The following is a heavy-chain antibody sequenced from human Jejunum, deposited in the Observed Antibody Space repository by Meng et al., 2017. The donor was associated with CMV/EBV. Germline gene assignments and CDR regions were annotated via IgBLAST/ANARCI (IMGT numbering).Heavy chain of an antibody. J-gene: IGHJ4*02. CDR2: IKQDGSEK. CDR3: ARNARGSGY. D-gene: IGHD3-10*01. Sequence: SCAASGFTFNTYAMSWVRQAPGKGLGWVANIKQDGSEKYYVDSVKGRFTISRDNAKNSLFLQMNSLRAEDTAMYYCARNARGSGYWGQGTLVTVSS. V-gene: IGHV3-7*01. CDR1: GFTFNTYA.